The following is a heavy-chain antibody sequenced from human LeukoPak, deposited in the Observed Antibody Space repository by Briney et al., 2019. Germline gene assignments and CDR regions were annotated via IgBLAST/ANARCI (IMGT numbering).Heavy chain of an antibody. CDR3: SKEGSGWRGYFDY. D-gene: IGHD6-19*01. V-gene: IGHV3-30*02. CDR2: IRYDGSNK. CDR1: GFTFSSYG. Sequence: PGGSLRLSCAASGFTFSSYGMHWVRQAPGKGLKWVAFIRYDGSNKYYADSVKGRFTISRDSSKNTLYLQMNSLRAEDTAVYYCSKEGSGWRGYFDYWGQGTLVTVSS. J-gene: IGHJ4*02.